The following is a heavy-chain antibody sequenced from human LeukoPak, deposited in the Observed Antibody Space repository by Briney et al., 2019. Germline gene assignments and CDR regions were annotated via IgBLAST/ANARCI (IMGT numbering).Heavy chain of an antibody. Sequence: GRSLRLSCAGSGFTFRSYGMHWVRQAPGKGLEWVAVISTDGSNKYYGDSVKGRFTISRDNSKNTLYLQMNGLRAEDTAVYYCAKDSSSWSPSFDYWGQGTLVTVSS. J-gene: IGHJ4*02. CDR3: AKDSSSWSPSFDY. D-gene: IGHD6-13*01. V-gene: IGHV3-30*18. CDR2: ISTDGSNK. CDR1: GFTFRSYG.